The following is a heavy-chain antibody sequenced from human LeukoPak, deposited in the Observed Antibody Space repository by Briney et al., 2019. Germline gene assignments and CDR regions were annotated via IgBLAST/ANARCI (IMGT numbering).Heavy chain of an antibody. V-gene: IGHV3-21*01. CDR3: ARDRGGITAADFDY. J-gene: IGHJ4*02. CDR1: GFTFSSYS. Sequence: GGSLRLSCAASGFTFSSYSMNWVRQAPGKGLEWVSSISSGSTYIYYADSVKGRFTISRDDAKNSLYLQMNSLRAEDTAVYYCARDRGGITAADFDYWGQGTLVTVSS. CDR2: ISSGSTYI. D-gene: IGHD6-13*01.